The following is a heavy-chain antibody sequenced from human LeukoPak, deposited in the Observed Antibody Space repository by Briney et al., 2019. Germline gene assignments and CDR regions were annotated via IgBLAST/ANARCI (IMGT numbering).Heavy chain of an antibody. CDR3: ARDRAAGGFDY. J-gene: IGHJ4*02. CDR2: INPNSGGT. CDR1: GYTFTSYG. V-gene: IGHV1-2*02. Sequence: ASVKVSCKASGYTFTSYGISWVRQAPGQGLEWMGWINPNSGGTNYAQKFQGRVTMTRDTSISTAYMELSRLRSDDTAVYYCARDRAAGGFDYWGQGTLVTVSS. D-gene: IGHD6-13*01.